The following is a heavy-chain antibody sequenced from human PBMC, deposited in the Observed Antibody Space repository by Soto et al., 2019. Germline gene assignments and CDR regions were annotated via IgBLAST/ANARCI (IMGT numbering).Heavy chain of an antibody. CDR3: ARHHGPTTSENWFDP. CDR1: GYTFFTYD. CDR2: ISTYSGDT. V-gene: IGHV1-18*01. D-gene: IGHD5-12*01. J-gene: IGHJ5*02. Sequence: ASVKVSCKASGYTFFTYDISWVRQAPGQGLEWMGWISTYSGDTKYAQKFQGRVTTTTDTSTTTAYLELRSLRSDDTAVYYCARHHGPTTSENWFDPWGQGTLVTVSS.